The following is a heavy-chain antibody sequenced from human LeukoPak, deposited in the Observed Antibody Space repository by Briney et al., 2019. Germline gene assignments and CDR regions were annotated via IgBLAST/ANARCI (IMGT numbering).Heavy chain of an antibody. CDR2: IYYNGTT. V-gene: IGHV4-59*08. D-gene: IGHD2-15*01. CDR3: ARHGYCSGANCYSGWYFDL. CDR1: GGSISSYY. J-gene: IGHJ2*01. Sequence: SETLSLTCTVSGGSISSYYWSWIRQPPGKGLEWIGYIYYNGTTNYNPSLKSRVTISVDTSKKQFSLKLSSVTAADTAVYYRARHGYCSGANCYSGWYFDLWGRGALVTVSS.